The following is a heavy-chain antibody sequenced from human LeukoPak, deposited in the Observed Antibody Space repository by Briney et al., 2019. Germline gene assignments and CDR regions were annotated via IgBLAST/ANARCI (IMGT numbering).Heavy chain of an antibody. D-gene: IGHD3-10*01. Sequence: GGSLRLSCAASGFTVSSNYMSWVRQAPGKGLEWVSVIYSGGSTYYADSVKGRFTISRDNSKNTLYLQMNSLRAEDTAVYYCASTAIWFGELLDYWGQGTLVTVSS. CDR1: GFTVSSNY. V-gene: IGHV3-53*01. J-gene: IGHJ4*02. CDR2: IYSGGST. CDR3: ASTAIWFGELLDY.